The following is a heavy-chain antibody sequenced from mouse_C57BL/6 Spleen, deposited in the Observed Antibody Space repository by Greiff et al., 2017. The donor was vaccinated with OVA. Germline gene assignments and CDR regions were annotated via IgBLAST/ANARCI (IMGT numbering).Heavy chain of an antibody. Sequence: QVQLKQSGAELVMPGASVKLSCKASGYTFTSYWMHWVKQRPGQGLEWIGEIDPSDSYTNYNQKFKGKSTLTVDKSSSTAYMQLSSLTSEDSAVYYCARWGGLPYWGQGTTLTVSS. J-gene: IGHJ2*01. V-gene: IGHV1-69*01. CDR2: IDPSDSYT. D-gene: IGHD2-4*01. CDR3: ARWGGLPY. CDR1: GYTFTSYW.